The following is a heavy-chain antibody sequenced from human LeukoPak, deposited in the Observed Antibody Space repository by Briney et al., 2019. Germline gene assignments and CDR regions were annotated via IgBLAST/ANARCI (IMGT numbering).Heavy chain of an antibody. CDR2: IYHSGST. CDR1: GGSISSSSYY. J-gene: IGHJ5*02. CDR3: ASSYSSSWYWFDA. V-gene: IGHV4-39*07. D-gene: IGHD6-13*01. Sequence: SSQTLSLTCTVSGGSISSSSYYWGWIRQPPGKGLEWVGSIYHSGSTYYNPSLKSRVTISVDTSKNQFSLKLSSVTAADTAVYYCASSYSSSWYWFDAWSKGTLDTVSS.